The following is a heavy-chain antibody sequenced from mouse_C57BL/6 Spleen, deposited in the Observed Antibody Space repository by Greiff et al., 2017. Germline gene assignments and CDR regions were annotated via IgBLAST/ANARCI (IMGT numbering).Heavy chain of an antibody. CDR2: ISDGGSYT. CDR3: AREDDGYYWFAY. CDR1: GFTFSSYA. J-gene: IGHJ3*01. D-gene: IGHD2-3*01. V-gene: IGHV5-4*01. Sequence: EVKVVESGGGLVKPGGSLKLSCAASGFTFSSYAMSWVRQTPEKRLEWVATISDGGSYTYYPDNVKGRFTISRDNAKNNLYLQLSHLKSEDTAMYYCAREDDGYYWFAYWGQGTLVTVSA.